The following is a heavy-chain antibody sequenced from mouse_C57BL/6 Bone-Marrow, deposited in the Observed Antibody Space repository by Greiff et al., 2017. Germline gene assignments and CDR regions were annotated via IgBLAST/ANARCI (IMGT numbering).Heavy chain of an antibody. CDR1: GYTFTGYW. J-gene: IGHJ3*01. CDR2: ILPGSGST. CDR3: ARRRIYYDNAWFAY. Sequence: VQLQQSGAELMKPGASVKLSCKATGYTFTGYWIEWVKQRPGHGLEWIGEILPGSGSTNYNEKFKGKATFTADTSSNTAYMQLSSLTTEDSAIYFRARRRIYYDNAWFAYWGQGTLVTVSA. D-gene: IGHD2-4*01. V-gene: IGHV1-9*01.